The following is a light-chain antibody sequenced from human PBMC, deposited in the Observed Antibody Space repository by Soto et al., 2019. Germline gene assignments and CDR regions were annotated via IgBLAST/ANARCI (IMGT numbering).Light chain of an antibody. CDR1: SSDVGGYNY. CDR2: DVS. J-gene: IGLJ3*02. CDR3: SSYTSSSTLGV. V-gene: IGLV2-14*01. Sequence: QSVLTQPASVSGSPGQSITISCTGTSSDVGGYNYVSWYQQHPGKAPKLMIYDVSNRPSGVSNRFSGSKSGNTASLTISGLQAGEEADYYCSSYTSSSTLGVFGGGTKLTVL.